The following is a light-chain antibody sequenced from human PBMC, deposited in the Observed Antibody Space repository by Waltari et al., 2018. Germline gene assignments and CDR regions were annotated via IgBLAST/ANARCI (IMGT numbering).Light chain of an antibody. Sequence: QPVLTQPPSISAAPGQTVTLSCSGSSSNIGSEPVSWYLQLPGTAPKVLIFDDNKRPSGIPDRISASKSGTSATLDITGLQTGDEAVYYCGGWDSSLRAGVFGGGTKVTV. CDR2: DDN. J-gene: IGLJ3*02. CDR1: SSNIGSEP. V-gene: IGLV1-51*01. CDR3: GGWDSSLRAGV.